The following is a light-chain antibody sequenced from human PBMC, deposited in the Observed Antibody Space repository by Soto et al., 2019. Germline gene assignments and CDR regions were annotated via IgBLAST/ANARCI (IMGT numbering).Light chain of an antibody. V-gene: IGKV3-20*01. CDR2: GVS. CDR1: QSVKNSY. Sequence: EIVFTQSPGTLSLSPGERATLCCRASQSVKNSYLAWYQQKPGQSPRLVIYGVSNRATGIPNRFSGGGFGTDFTLTISRLEPEDFAVYYCEQYDGSPRTFGQGTKVDIK. CDR3: EQYDGSPRT. J-gene: IGKJ1*01.